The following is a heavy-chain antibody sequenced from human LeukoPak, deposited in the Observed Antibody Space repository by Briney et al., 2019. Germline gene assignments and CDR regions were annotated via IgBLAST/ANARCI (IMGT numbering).Heavy chain of an antibody. J-gene: IGHJ4*02. CDR1: GFTFSSYW. D-gene: IGHD3-22*01. V-gene: IGHV3-7*03. CDR3: ARAGGYYDSSGYYYDY. Sequence: RGSLRLSCAASGFTFSSYWMSWVRQAPGKGLEWVANIKQDGSEKYYVDSVKGRFTISRDNAKNSLYLQMNSLRAEDTAVYYCARAGGYYDSSGYYYDYWGQGTLVTVSS. CDR2: IKQDGSEK.